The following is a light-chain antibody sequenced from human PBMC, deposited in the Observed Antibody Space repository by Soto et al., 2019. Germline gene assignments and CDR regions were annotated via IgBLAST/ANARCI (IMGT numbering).Light chain of an antibody. CDR1: SSDVGAYNF. J-gene: IGLJ2*01. Sequence: QSALTQPASVSGSPGQSITISCTGTSSDVGAYNFVSWYQQHPGKAPKLMIYDVSNRPSGVSNRFSGSKSGKTASLTISGLQAEDESDYYCTSYTTSKTLVFGGGTKLTVL. CDR2: DVS. CDR3: TSYTTSKTLV. V-gene: IGLV2-14*01.